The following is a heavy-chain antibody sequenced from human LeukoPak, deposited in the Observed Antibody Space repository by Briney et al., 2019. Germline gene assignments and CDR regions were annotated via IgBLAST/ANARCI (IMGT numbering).Heavy chain of an antibody. CDR1: GYTFTSYA. CDR2: INAGNGNT. J-gene: IGHJ4*02. Sequence: GAPVKVSCKASGYTFTSYAMHWVRQDPGQRLEWMGWINAGNGNTKYSQKFQGRVTITRDTSASTAYMELSSLRSEDTAVYYCARAYRYCSSTSCYSFDYWGQGTLVTVSS. CDR3: ARAYRYCSSTSCYSFDY. D-gene: IGHD2-2*01. V-gene: IGHV1-3*01.